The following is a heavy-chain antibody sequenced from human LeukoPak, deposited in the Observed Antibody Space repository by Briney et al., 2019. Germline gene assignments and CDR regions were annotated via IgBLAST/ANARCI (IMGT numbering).Heavy chain of an antibody. CDR1: GFTLSTNA. V-gene: IGHV3-23*01. Sequence: GGSLRLSCLTSGFTLSTNAMSWVRQAPGKGLEWLSGISGSGASTYYADSVKGRFTISRDDSRNTLYLQMNSLRGDDTAVYYCAKDVGKWESLHFFDYWGQGTLVTVSS. J-gene: IGHJ4*02. CDR3: AKDVGKWESLHFFDY. D-gene: IGHD1-26*01. CDR2: ISGSGAST.